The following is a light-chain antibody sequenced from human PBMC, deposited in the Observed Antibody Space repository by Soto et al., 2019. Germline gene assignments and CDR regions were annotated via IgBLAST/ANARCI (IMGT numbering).Light chain of an antibody. J-gene: IGKJ5*01. CDR2: GVS. Sequence: MVTPQAPATLSVSPGVRVIPSSMSSQSVGSNLAWYQHIPGQAPRLLIYGVSTRATGIPARFSGSGSGTDFTLTISSLEPEDFAVYYCQQRKNWQVTFGQGRRLEIK. V-gene: IGKV3-15*01. CDR3: QQRKNWQVT. CDR1: QSVGSN.